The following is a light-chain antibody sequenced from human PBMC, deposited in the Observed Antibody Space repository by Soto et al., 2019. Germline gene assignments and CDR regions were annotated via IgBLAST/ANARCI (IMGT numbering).Light chain of an antibody. J-gene: IGLJ3*02. Sequence: QSALTQPASVSGSPGQSITISCTGTNSDVGAYDYVSWYQQHPGKAPKYMIYDVSNRPSGVSNRFSGSKSGNMASLTISGLQAEDEADYYCSSYTSSNTVVFGGGTKLTVL. CDR2: DVS. CDR3: SSYTSSNTVV. V-gene: IGLV2-14*03. CDR1: NSDVGAYDY.